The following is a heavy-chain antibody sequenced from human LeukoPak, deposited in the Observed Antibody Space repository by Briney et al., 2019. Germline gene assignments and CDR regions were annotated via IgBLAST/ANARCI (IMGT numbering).Heavy chain of an antibody. V-gene: IGHV3-48*03. D-gene: IGHD3-10*02. CDR1: GFTFSSYE. Sequence: GESLKISCAASGFTFSSYEMNWVRQAPGKGLVCVSYISSSGCTLYYADSVKGRFTISRDNAKNSLYLQMNSLRAQDTAVYYWAELGITMIGGVWGKGTTVTIYS. CDR3: AELGITMIGGV. J-gene: IGHJ6*01. CDR2: ISSSGCTL.